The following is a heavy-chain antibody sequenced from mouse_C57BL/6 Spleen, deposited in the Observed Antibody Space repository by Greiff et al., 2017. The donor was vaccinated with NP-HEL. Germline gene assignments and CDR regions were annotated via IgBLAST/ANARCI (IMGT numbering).Heavy chain of an antibody. Sequence: VQLKESGPELVKPGASVKIPCKASGYPFTDYNMAWVKQSHGKSLEWIGDINPNNGGTIYNQKFKGKATLTVDKSSSTAYMELRSLTSEDTAVYYCARWGYDGYLAWFAYWGQGTLVTVSA. CDR2: INPNNGGT. J-gene: IGHJ3*01. CDR1: GYPFTDYN. V-gene: IGHV1-18*01. CDR3: ARWGYDGYLAWFAY. D-gene: IGHD2-3*01.